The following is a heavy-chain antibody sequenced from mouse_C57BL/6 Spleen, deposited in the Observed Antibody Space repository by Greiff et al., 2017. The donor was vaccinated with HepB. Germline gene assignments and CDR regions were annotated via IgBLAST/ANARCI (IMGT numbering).Heavy chain of an antibody. CDR1: GYTFTSYW. D-gene: IGHD1-1*01. V-gene: IGHV1-7*01. CDR3: AREVITTVVATPGNAMDY. CDR2: INPSSGYT. J-gene: IGHJ4*01. Sequence: VQLQQSGAELAKPGASVKLSCTASGYTFTSYWMHWVKQRPGQGLEWIGYINPSSGYTKYNQKFKDKATLTADNSSSTAYMQLSSLTYEDSAVYYCAREVITTVVATPGNAMDYWGQGTSVTVSS.